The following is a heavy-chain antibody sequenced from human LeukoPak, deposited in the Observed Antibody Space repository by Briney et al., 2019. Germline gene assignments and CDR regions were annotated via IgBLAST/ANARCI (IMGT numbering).Heavy chain of an antibody. CDR2: IYAGGST. CDR3: AREASDGGYYYYGMDV. Sequence: GGSLRLSCAASGFTVSSSYMSWVRQAPGKGLEWVSVIYAGGSTYYADSVKGRFTISKDSSKNTLYLQMNSLRAEDTAVFYCAREASDGGYYYYGMDVWGQGTTVTVSS. CDR1: GFTVSSSY. D-gene: IGHD5-24*01. J-gene: IGHJ6*02. V-gene: IGHV3-53*01.